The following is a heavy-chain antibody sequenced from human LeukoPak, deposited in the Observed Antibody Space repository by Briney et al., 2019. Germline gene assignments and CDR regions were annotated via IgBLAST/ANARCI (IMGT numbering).Heavy chain of an antibody. CDR3: ARGLADRYCSGDSCYPGYNWFDP. CDR2: IIPIIGGA. D-gene: IGHD2-15*01. V-gene: IGHV1-2*02. Sequence: ASVTVSCKASGYTFTAYYIHWLRQAPGQGLEWMGWIIPIIGGANYALKFQGRVTMTRDTSISTVYMELRRLRSDDTAVYYCARGLADRYCSGDSCYPGYNWFDPWGQGTQVTVSS. CDR1: GYTFTAYY. J-gene: IGHJ5*02.